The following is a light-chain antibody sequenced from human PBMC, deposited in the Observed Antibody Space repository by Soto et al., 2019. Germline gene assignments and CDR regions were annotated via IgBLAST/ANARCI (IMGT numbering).Light chain of an antibody. Sequence: EIVLTQSPGTLSLSPGEGATLSCRASQSVTSNYLAWYQQKPGQAPRLLIYGASTRAAGVPDRFSGSGSGTVFTPIITILEPEDFAGYYCQQYGHSPLLYAFGQGTKLGVK. CDR2: GAS. CDR1: QSVTSNY. CDR3: QQYGHSPLLYA. V-gene: IGKV3-20*01. J-gene: IGKJ2*01.